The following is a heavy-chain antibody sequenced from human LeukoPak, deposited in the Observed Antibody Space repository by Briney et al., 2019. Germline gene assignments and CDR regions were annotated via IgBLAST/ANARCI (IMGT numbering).Heavy chain of an antibody. Sequence: ASVKVSCKASGYTFTSYYMHWVRQAPGQGLEWMGIINPSGGSTSYAQKFQGRVTTTRDTSTSTVYMELSSLRSEDTAVYYCATITLTPETRPDYWGQGTLVTVSS. V-gene: IGHV1-46*01. CDR3: ATITLTPETRPDY. CDR1: GYTFTSYY. J-gene: IGHJ4*02. CDR2: INPSGGST. D-gene: IGHD1-14*01.